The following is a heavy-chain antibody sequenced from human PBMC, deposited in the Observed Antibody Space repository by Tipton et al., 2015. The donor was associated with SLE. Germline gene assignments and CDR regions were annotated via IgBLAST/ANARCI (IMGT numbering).Heavy chain of an antibody. CDR2: IYYSGST. J-gene: IGHJ3*01. D-gene: IGHD2/OR15-2a*01. CDR1: GDSISSSTYF. Sequence: TLSLTCTVSGDSISSSTYFWGWVRQSPGRGLEWIGYIYYSGSTNYNPSLKSRVTISVDTSKNQFSLTLMSVTAADTAVYFCARRIAGPGDAFDVWGQGTMVTVSS. CDR3: ARRIAGPGDAFDV. V-gene: IGHV4-61*05.